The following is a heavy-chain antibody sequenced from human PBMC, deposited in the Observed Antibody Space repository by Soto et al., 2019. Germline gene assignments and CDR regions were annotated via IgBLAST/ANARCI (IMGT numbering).Heavy chain of an antibody. CDR2: MHSSGST. J-gene: IGHJ4*02. CDR3: ARAGRPRAAFFDY. CDR1: GDSISSYY. D-gene: IGHD3-3*02. Sequence: SETLSLTCTVSGDSISSYYWSWIRQPPGKGLEWIGYMHSSGSTNYSPSLKSQVTISVDTSKNQFSLTLSSVTAADTAVYYCARAGRPRAAFFDYWGQGTLVTVSS. V-gene: IGHV4-59*01.